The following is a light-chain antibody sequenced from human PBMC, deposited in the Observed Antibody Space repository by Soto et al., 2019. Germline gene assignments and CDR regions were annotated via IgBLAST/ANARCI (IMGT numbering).Light chain of an antibody. J-gene: IGLJ3*02. CDR2: AVS. CDR1: NTDIGAYSR. CDR3: VSYTNSDSWV. Sequence: QSALTQPASLSGSPGQSITISCTGNNTDIGAYSRVCWYQQHPGKVPKLMIYAVSNRPSGVSNRFSGSKSGNTASLTISGLLSEDEADYYCVSYTNSDSWVFGGRTKVTVL. V-gene: IGLV2-14*03.